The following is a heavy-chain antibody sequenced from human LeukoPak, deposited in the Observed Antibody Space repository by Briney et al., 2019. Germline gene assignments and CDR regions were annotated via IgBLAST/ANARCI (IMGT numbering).Heavy chain of an antibody. Sequence: HAGGSLRLSCAASGFTFSSYGMHWAPQPPGKGLEGVAVISYDGSNKYYVDSVKGRFTISRDNSKNTLYLQMNTLRAEDTAVYYCAKDYYDSSGYLDDFDIWGQGTMVTVSS. D-gene: IGHD3-22*01. CDR2: ISYDGSNK. V-gene: IGHV3-30*18. CDR3: AKDYYDSSGYLDDFDI. J-gene: IGHJ3*02. CDR1: GFTFSSYG.